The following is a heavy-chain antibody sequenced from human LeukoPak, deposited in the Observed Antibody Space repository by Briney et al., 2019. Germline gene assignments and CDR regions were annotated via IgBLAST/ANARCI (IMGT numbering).Heavy chain of an antibody. CDR1: GFTFSSYA. Sequence: GGSLRLSCAASGFTFSSYAMSWVRQAPGKGLEWVSGISGSGGSKYYADSVKGRFTISRDNSKNTLYLQMNNLRAEDTAIYYCATDSYVSGSYYRLFYWGQGTLVTVSS. V-gene: IGHV3-23*01. D-gene: IGHD3-10*01. CDR3: ATDSYVSGSYYRLFY. J-gene: IGHJ4*02. CDR2: ISGSGGSK.